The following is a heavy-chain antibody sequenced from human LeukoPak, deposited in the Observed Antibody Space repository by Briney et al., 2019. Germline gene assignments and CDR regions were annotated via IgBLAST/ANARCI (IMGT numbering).Heavy chain of an antibody. CDR3: AKAGGWTNYFDY. CDR2: ISAGGGST. J-gene: IGHJ4*02. D-gene: IGHD6-19*01. V-gene: IGHV3-23*01. CDR1: GFRVSDYY. Sequence: GGSLRLSCAVSGFRVSDYYMSWVRQAPGKGLEWVSAISAGGGSTYYADSVKGRFTISRDNSKNTLYLQLNSLRAEDTAVYYCAKAGGWTNYFDYWGQGTLVTVSS.